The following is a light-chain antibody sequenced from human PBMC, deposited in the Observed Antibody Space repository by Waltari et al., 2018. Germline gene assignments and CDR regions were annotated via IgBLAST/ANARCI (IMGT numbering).Light chain of an antibody. J-gene: IGLJ2*01. CDR3: CSHTTNHSLV. CDR2: EVS. CDR1: SSDIGAYNL. Sequence: QSALTQPASVSGSPGQSITVSCTGSSSDIGAYNLVSWFQQHPGEVPKLLIYEVSERPSGVSNRFSGSKSGNTASLTVSGLQPEDEGQYYCCSHTTNHSLVFGGGTRMTVL. V-gene: IGLV2-23*02.